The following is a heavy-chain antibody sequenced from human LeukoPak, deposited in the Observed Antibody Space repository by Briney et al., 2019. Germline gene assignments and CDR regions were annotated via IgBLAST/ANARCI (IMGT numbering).Heavy chain of an antibody. J-gene: IGHJ5*02. CDR1: GGSISSSSYY. Sequence: PSETLSLTCTVSGGSISSSSYYWGWIRQPPGKGLEWIGSIYYSGSTYYNPSLKSRVTISVDTSKNQFSLKLSSVTAADTAVYYCARHYYDSSGYYYHWFDPWGQGTLVTVSS. V-gene: IGHV4-39*01. CDR2: IYYSGST. D-gene: IGHD3-22*01. CDR3: ARHYYDSSGYYYHWFDP.